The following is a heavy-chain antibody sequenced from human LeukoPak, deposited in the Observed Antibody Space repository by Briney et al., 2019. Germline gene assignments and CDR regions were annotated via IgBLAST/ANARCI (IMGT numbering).Heavy chain of an antibody. V-gene: IGHV4-39*07. J-gene: IGHJ5*02. Sequence: SETLSLTCTVSGGSISSSSYYWGWIRQPPGKGLEWIGSIYYSGSTYYNPSLKSRVTISVDTSKNQFSLKLSSVTAADTAVYYCARSSSSGWGFRFDPWGQGTLVTVSS. CDR1: GGSISSSSYY. CDR2: IYYSGST. D-gene: IGHD6-19*01. CDR3: ARSSSSGWGFRFDP.